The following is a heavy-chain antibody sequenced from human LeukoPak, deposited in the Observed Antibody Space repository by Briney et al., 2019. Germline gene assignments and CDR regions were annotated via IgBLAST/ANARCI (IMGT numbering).Heavy chain of an antibody. V-gene: IGHV4-34*01. D-gene: IGHD2-15*01. CDR2: MNHSGST. J-gene: IGHJ3*02. CDR3: ARGGYCSGGSCYSSPAFDI. CDR1: GGSFSGYY. Sequence: PSETLSLTCAVYGGSFSGYYWSWIRQPPRKGLEWIGEMNHSGSTNYNPSLKSRVTISVDTSKNQSFLKLSSVAAADTAVYYCARGGYCSGGSCYSSPAFDIWGQGTMVTVSS.